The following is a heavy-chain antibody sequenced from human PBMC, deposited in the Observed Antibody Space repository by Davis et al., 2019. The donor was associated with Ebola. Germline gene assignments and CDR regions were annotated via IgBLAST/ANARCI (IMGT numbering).Heavy chain of an antibody. CDR1: GGSFSGYY. D-gene: IGHD3-22*01. CDR2: INHSGST. Sequence: SETLSLTCAVYGGSFSGYYWSWIRQPPGKGLEWIGEINHSGSTNYNPSLKSRVTISVDTSKNQFSLKLSSVTAADTAVYYCARDAGDRSGFHDAFDIWGQGTMVTVSS. CDR3: ARDAGDRSGFHDAFDI. J-gene: IGHJ3*02. V-gene: IGHV4-34*01.